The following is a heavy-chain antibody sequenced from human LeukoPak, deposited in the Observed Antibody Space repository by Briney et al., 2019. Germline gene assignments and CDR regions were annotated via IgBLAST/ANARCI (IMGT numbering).Heavy chain of an antibody. J-gene: IGHJ3*02. D-gene: IGHD3-22*01. CDR3: ARRRQPYYYDSSGYYRPIDAFDI. V-gene: IGHV4-59*08. CDR2: IYHSGST. Sequence: SETLSLTCTVSGGSISSYYWSWIRQPPGRGLEWIGYIYHSGSTNYNPSLKSRVTISVDTSKNQFSLKLSSVTAADTAVYYCARRRQPYYYDSSGYYRPIDAFDIWGQGTMVTVSS. CDR1: GGSISSYY.